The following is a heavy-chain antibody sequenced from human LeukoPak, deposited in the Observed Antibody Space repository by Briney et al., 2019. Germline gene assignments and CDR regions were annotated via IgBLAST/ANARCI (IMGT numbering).Heavy chain of an antibody. CDR2: IIPIFGTA. CDR3: ATTRGDIVATTYY. J-gene: IGHJ4*02. Sequence: SVKVSCKASGGTFSSYAISWVRQAPGQGLEWMGGIIPIFGTANYAQKFQGRVTITADESTSTAYMELSSLRSEDTAVYYCATTRGDIVATTYYWGQGALVTVSS. V-gene: IGHV1-69*13. CDR1: GGTFSSYA. D-gene: IGHD5-12*01.